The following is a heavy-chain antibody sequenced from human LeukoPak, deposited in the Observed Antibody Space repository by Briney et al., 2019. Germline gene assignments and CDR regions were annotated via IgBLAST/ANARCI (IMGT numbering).Heavy chain of an antibody. D-gene: IGHD3-10*01. CDR2: TYYSGST. V-gene: IGHV4-59*01. Sequence: PSETLSLTCTVSGGSISSYYWSWIRQPPGKGLEWIGYTYYSGSTNYNPSLKSRVTISVDTSKNQFSLKLSSVTAADTAVYYCARVHRGGNDYWGQGTLVTVSS. J-gene: IGHJ4*02. CDR1: GGSISSYY. CDR3: ARVHRGGNDY.